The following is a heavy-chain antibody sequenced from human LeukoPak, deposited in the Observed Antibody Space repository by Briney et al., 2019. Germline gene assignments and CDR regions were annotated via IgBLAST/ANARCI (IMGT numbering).Heavy chain of an antibody. V-gene: IGHV6-1*01. CDR2: TYYRSKWFN. CDR3: ARAPYSGSYYSSAYYGLDV. Sequence: SQTLSLTCDISGDSVSSNSAAWNWIRQSPSRGLEWLGRTYYRSKWFNDYEPSMKSRLTINADTSKNQFSLQLNSMTPDDTAVYYCARAPYSGSYYSSAYYGLDVWGQGTTVTVSS. CDR1: GDSVSSNSAA. D-gene: IGHD1-26*01. J-gene: IGHJ6*02.